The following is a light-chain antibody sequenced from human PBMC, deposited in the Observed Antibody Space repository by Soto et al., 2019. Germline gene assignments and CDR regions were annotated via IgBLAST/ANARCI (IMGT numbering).Light chain of an antibody. CDR1: QSVSNNY. CDR2: GAS. CDR3: QQYNNWPCT. J-gene: IGKJ1*01. Sequence: EIVLTQSPGTLSLSPGERATLSCRASQSVSNNYLAWYQQKPGQAPRLLIYGASNRATGIPDRFSGSGSGTDFTLTISSLQSEDFAVYYCQQYNNWPCTFGQGTKVDIK. V-gene: IGKV3-20*01.